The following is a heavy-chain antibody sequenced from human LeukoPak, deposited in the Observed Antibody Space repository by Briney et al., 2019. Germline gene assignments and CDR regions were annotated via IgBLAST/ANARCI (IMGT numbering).Heavy chain of an antibody. CDR1: GFTFSSYS. Sequence: PGGSLRLPCAASGFTFSSYSMNWVRQAPGKGLEWVSSISSSSSYIYYADSVKGRFTISRDNAKNSLYLQMNSLRAEDTAVYYCARGKEVLRYFDWFGPHLPYTGYWGQGTLVTVSS. CDR2: ISSSSSYI. D-gene: IGHD3-9*01. V-gene: IGHV3-21*01. J-gene: IGHJ4*02. CDR3: ARGKEVLRYFDWFGPHLPYTGY.